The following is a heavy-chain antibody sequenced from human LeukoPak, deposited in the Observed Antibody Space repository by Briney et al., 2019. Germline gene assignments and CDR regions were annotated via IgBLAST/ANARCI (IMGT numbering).Heavy chain of an antibody. V-gene: IGHV4-4*02. J-gene: IGHJ6*03. Sequence: PSGTLSLTCAVSGGSISSSNWWSWVRQPPGKGLEWIGEIYHSGSTNYNPSLKSRVTISVDTSKNQFSLKLSSVTAADTAVYYCARGGGLGYYYYYMDVWGKGTTVTVSS. D-gene: IGHD7-27*01. CDR3: ARGGGLGYYYYYMDV. CDR1: GGSISSSNW. CDR2: IYHSGST.